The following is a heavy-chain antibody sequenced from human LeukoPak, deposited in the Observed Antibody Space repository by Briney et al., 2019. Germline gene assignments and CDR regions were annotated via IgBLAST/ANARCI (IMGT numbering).Heavy chain of an antibody. CDR2: IKQGGREE. Sequence: GGSLRLSCVASEFIFSDYWMSWVRQAPGKGLEWVANIKQGGREEKYVSSVKGRFAISRDDAKSTLYLQMDSLSSDDTAVYYCARDNGGWFDTWGRGTLVTVSS. CDR3: ARDNGGWFDT. J-gene: IGHJ5*02. V-gene: IGHV3-7*03. CDR1: EFIFSDYW. D-gene: IGHD3-10*01.